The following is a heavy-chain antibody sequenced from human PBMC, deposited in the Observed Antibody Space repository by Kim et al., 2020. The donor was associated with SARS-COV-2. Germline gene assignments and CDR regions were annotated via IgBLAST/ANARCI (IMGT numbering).Heavy chain of an antibody. CDR3: ARHFPEAEKVVPAAIPGIDNWFDP. Sequence: SETLSLTCTVSGGSISSSSYYWGWIRQPPGKGLEWIGSIYYSGSTYYNPSLKSRVTISVDTSKNQFSLKLSSVTAADTAVYYCARHFPEAEKVVPAAIPGIDNWFDPWGQGTLVTVSS. CDR2: IYYSGST. CDR1: GGSISSSSYY. D-gene: IGHD2-2*01. J-gene: IGHJ5*02. V-gene: IGHV4-39*01.